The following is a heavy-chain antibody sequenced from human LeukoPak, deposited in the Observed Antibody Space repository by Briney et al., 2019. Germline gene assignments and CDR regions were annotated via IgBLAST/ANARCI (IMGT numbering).Heavy chain of an antibody. Sequence: PGRSLRLSCAASGFAFDDYAMNWVRQAPGKGLEWVSGISWNSGSIGYADSVKGRFTISRDNAKNSLYLQMNSLRAEDMALYYCAKALYNWNDVGLYAFDIWGQGTMVTVSS. J-gene: IGHJ3*02. CDR2: ISWNSGSI. V-gene: IGHV3-9*03. D-gene: IGHD1-1*01. CDR3: AKALYNWNDVGLYAFDI. CDR1: GFAFDDYA.